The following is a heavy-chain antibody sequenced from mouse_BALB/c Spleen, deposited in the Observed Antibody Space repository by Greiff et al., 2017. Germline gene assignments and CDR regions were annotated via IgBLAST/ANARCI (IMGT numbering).Heavy chain of an antibody. CDR2: INPGSGGT. CDR3: ARSGNLDY. CDR1: GYAFTNYL. J-gene: IGHJ2*01. V-gene: IGHV1-54*01. D-gene: IGHD4-1*01. Sequence: QVQLKESGAELVRPGTSVKVSCKASGYAFTNYLIEWVKQRPGQGLEWIGVINPGSGGTNYNEKFKGKATLTADKSSSTAYMQLSSLTSDDSAVYFCARSGNLDYWGQGTTLTVSS.